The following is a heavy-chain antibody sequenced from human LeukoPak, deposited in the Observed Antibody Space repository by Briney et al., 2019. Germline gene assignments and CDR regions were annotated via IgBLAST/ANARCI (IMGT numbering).Heavy chain of an antibody. CDR3: ARSGSYPQINWFDP. V-gene: IGHV4-39*01. D-gene: IGHD1-26*01. CDR2: IYYSGNT. J-gene: IGHJ5*02. CDR1: GDSISTSNSY. Sequence: PSETLSLTCTVSGDSISTSNSYWGWIRQPPGKGLEWIGSIYYSGNTYYNASLKSRVTISVDTSKNQFSLKLTSVTAADTAVYYCARSGSYPQINWFDPWGQGTLVTVSS.